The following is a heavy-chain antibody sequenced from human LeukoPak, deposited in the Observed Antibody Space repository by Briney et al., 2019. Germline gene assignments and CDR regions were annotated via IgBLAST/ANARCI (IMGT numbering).Heavy chain of an antibody. CDR3: ARGLPASILGVVDS. D-gene: IGHD2-2*01. J-gene: IGHJ4*02. Sequence: GSLRLSCAASGFTFTTYALHWVRQAPGKGLEWVALMSYDGINKFYADSVKGRFTISRDNSEDTLYLQMNSLRTEDTAVYYCARGLPASILGVVDSWGQGTLVTVSS. CDR1: GFTFTTYA. V-gene: IGHV3-30-3*01. CDR2: MSYDGINK.